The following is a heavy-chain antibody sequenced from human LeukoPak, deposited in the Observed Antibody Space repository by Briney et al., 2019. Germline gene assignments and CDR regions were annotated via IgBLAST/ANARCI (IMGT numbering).Heavy chain of an antibody. CDR1: GYTFINYG. D-gene: IGHD3-10*01. Sequence: ASVKVSCRASGYTFINYGINWVRQAPGQGLEWMGWISAYNGNTNYAQSLQGRVTMTTDTSTSTVYMEMRSLTSDDTAVYYCARDLDQYNGRFGGFGHDFWGQGTLVTVSS. CDR3: ARDLDQYNGRFGGFGHDF. J-gene: IGHJ4*02. V-gene: IGHV1-18*01. CDR2: ISAYNGNT.